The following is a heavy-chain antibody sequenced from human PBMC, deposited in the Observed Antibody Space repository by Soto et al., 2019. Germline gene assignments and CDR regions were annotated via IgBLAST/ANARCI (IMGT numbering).Heavy chain of an antibody. CDR2: IISIFGTA. J-gene: IGHJ6*02. D-gene: IGHD3-10*01. CDR1: GGTFSSYA. CDR3: ARDSYGEGWAPVYYGMDV. Sequence: QVQLVQSGAEVKKPGSSVKVSCKASGGTFSSYAISWVRQAPGQGLEWMGGIISIFGTANYAQKFQGRVTITADESTSTAYMELSSLRSEDTAVYYCARDSYGEGWAPVYYGMDVWGQGTTVTVSS. V-gene: IGHV1-69*12.